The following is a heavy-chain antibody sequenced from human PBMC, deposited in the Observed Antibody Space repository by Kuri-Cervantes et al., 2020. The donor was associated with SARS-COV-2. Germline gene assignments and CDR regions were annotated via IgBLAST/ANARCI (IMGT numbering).Heavy chain of an antibody. CDR2: IIPIFGTA. D-gene: IGHD1-26*01. Sequence: SVKVSCKASGGTFSSYAISWVRQAPGQGLEWMGGIIPIFGTANYAQKFQGRVTITTDESTSTAYMELSSLRSEDTAMYYCARMSLLQNDAFDIWGQGTMVTVSS. CDR1: GGTFSSYA. V-gene: IGHV1-69*05. CDR3: ARMSLLQNDAFDI. J-gene: IGHJ3*02.